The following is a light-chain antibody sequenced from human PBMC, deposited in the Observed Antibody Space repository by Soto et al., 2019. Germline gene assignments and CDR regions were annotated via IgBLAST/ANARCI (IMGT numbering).Light chain of an antibody. CDR1: QSVSSY. Sequence: EIVLTQSPGTLSLSPGERATLSCRASQSVSSYLAWYQQKPGQAPRLLIYDASFRATGIPDRFSGSGSGTDFTLTISRLESEDFAVYYCQQYGNSPITFGQGTRLEIK. CDR2: DAS. CDR3: QQYGNSPIT. J-gene: IGKJ5*01. V-gene: IGKV3-20*01.